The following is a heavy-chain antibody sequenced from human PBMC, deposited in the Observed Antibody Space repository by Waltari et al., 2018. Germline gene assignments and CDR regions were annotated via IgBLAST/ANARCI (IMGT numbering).Heavy chain of an antibody. D-gene: IGHD1-26*01. CDR2: IYPGDSDT. J-gene: IGHJ4*02. CDR1: GYSFTSSW. Sequence: EVQLVQSGTEVTKPVESLSISCKGSGYSFTSSWIGWVRHMPGKGLEWMGIIYPGDSDTRYSPSFKGQVTISADKAISTAYLQWSSLKASGTAMYYCARQGGSHPTGGLDYWGQGTLVTVSS. CDR3: ARQGGSHPTGGLDY. V-gene: IGHV5-51*01.